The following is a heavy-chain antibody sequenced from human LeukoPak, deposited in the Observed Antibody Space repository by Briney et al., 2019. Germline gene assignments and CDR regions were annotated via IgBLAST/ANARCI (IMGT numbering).Heavy chain of an antibody. V-gene: IGHV3-9*01. CDR3: ANGDDSSGFYYSWTY. CDR1: GFTLDDYA. D-gene: IGHD3-22*01. CDR2: IRWNGGGI. J-gene: IGHJ4*02. Sequence: PGGSLRLSCAASGFTLDDYAMHWVRQAPGKGLEWVSGIRWNGGGIAYADSVKGRFTISRDNAKNSLYLQMNSLRPDDTALYYCANGDDSSGFYYSWTYWGQGTLVTVSS.